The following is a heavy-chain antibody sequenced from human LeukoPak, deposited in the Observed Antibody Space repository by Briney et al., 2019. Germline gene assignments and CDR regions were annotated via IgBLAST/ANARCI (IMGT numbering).Heavy chain of an antibody. CDR2: ISSSSSMI. V-gene: IGHV3-48*02. J-gene: IGHJ4*02. Sequence: GGSLRLSCAASGFTFSSYSMNWVRQAPGKGLEWVSYISSSSSMIYYADSVKGRFTISRNNAKNSLYLQMKSLRDEDTAIYYCARDYGDLPARVPYFDYWGQGTLVTVSS. CDR3: ARDYGDLPARVPYFDY. D-gene: IGHD4-17*01. CDR1: GFTFSSYS.